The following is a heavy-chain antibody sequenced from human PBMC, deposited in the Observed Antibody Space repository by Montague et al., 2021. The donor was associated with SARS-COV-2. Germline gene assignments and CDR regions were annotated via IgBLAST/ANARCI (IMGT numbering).Heavy chain of an antibody. V-gene: IGHV4-34*01. Sequence: SETLSLTCAVYGGSFSGYYWSWIRQPPGKGLEWIGEINHSGSTNYNPSLKSRVTISVDTSKNQFSLKLSSVTAADTAVYYCAVNYGSGSYSTYYYGMDVWGQGTPVTVSS. J-gene: IGHJ6*02. CDR2: INHSGST. D-gene: IGHD3-10*01. CDR1: GGSFSGYY. CDR3: AVNYGSGSYSTYYYGMDV.